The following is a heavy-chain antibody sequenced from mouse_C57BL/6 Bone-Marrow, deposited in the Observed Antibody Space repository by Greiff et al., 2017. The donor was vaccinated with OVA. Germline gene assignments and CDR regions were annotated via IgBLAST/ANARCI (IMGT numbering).Heavy chain of an antibody. CDR2: IDPSDSYT. J-gene: IGHJ2*01. V-gene: IGHV1-59*01. CDR1: GYTFTSYW. D-gene: IGHD6-1*01. CDR3: ARGNPPSLVDY. Sequence: VQLQQPGAELVRPGTSVKLSCKASGYTFTSYWMHWVKQRPGQGLEWIGVIDPSDSYTNYNQKFKGKDTLTVDTSSSTAYMQLSSLTSEDSAVYYCARGNPPSLVDYWGQGTTLTVSS.